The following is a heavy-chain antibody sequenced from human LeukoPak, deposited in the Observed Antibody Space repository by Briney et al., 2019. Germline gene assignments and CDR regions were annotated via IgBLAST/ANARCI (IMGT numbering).Heavy chain of an antibody. D-gene: IGHD3-22*01. J-gene: IGHJ4*02. V-gene: IGHV4-61*02. Sequence: SQTLSLTCTVSGGSISSGSYYWSWIRQPAGKGLEWIGRIYTSGSTNYNPSLKSRVTLSVDTSKNQFSLKLSSVTAADTAVYYCARAYYYDSSGYPFDYWGQGTLVTVSS. CDR2: IYTSGST. CDR3: ARAYYYDSSGYPFDY. CDR1: GGSISSGSYY.